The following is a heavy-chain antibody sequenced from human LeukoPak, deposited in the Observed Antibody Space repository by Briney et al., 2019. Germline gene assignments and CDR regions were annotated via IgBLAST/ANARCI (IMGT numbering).Heavy chain of an antibody. D-gene: IGHD2-21*02. CDR3: ARDRCGGDCYSPGSDAFDI. CDR1: GGTFSSYA. CDR2: IIPIFGTA. J-gene: IGHJ3*02. V-gene: IGHV1-69*13. Sequence: SVKASCKASGGTFSSYAISWVRQAPGQGLEWMGGIIPIFGTANYAQKFQGRVTITADESTSTAYMELSSLRSEDTAVYYCARDRCGGDCYSPGSDAFDIWGQGTMVTVSS.